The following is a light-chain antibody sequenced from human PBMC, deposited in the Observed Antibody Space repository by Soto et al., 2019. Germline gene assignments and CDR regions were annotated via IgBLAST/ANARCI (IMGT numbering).Light chain of an antibody. J-gene: IGKJ5*01. CDR2: AAS. V-gene: IGKV3-20*01. Sequence: DMELTQSPGTLSLSRGERASLSCRASQSVSSSYLAWYQQKPGQAPRLLIYAASSRATGIPDRFSGSGSGTDFTITISRLEPEDFAVYYCQQSGGSPNTFGLGTRLEIK. CDR3: QQSGGSPNT. CDR1: QSVSSSY.